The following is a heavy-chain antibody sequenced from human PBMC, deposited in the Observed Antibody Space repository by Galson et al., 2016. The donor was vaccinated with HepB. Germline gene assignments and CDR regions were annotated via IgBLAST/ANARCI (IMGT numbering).Heavy chain of an antibody. Sequence: ETLSLTCTVSGDSISGYFWTWIRQPPGKGLEWIGSTYYTGSPNYHPSLKSRVTISVDTSKKKFSLKLTSVTAADTAVYYCARGASGDYPYWGQGILVTVSS. J-gene: IGHJ4*02. V-gene: IGHV4-59*01. CDR3: ARGASGDYPY. CDR1: GDSISGYF. D-gene: IGHD1-26*01. CDR2: TYYTGSP.